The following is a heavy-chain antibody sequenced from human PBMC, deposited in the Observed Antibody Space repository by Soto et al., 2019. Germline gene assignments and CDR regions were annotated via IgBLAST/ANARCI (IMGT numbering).Heavy chain of an antibody. CDR2: IYSGGST. J-gene: IGHJ6*02. CDR3: ARDPPATRHGMDV. V-gene: IGHV3-53*02. CDR1: GFTVSSNY. Sequence: EVQLVETGGGLIQPGGSLRLSCAASGFTVSSNYMSWVRQAPGKGLEWVSVIYSGGSTYYADSVRGRFTISRDNSKNMLYLQMKSLRAEDTAVYYCARDPPATRHGMDVWGQGTTVTVSS.